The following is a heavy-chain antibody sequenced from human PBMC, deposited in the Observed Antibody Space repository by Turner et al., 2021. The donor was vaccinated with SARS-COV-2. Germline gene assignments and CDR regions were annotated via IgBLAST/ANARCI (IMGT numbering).Heavy chain of an antibody. V-gene: IGHV3-48*01. D-gene: IGHD4-17*01. CDR2: ISSSSSTI. Sequence: EVQLVESGGGLVQPGGSLRLSCAASGFTFGTTSMNWVRQAPGKGLEWVSYISSSSSTIFYADSVKGRFTSSRDNAKNSLYLQMNSLRAEDTAVYYCARDRDYGDYGVYYYGLDVWGQGTTVTVSS. J-gene: IGHJ6*02. CDR3: ARDRDYGDYGVYYYGLDV. CDR1: GFTFGTTS.